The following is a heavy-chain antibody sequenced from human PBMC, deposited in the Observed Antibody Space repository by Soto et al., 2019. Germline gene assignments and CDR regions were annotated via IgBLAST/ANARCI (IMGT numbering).Heavy chain of an antibody. CDR2: IYHSGTT. D-gene: IGHD3-16*02. V-gene: IGHV4-59*02. CDR3: ARHRFPALYYHGMDV. Sequence: QVQLQESGPGLVKPSETLSLTCTVSGGSVSNYYCSWIRQPPGKGLEWIGYIYHSGTTNHNPSLTRRVTISVDSSKNQFCLNLRSVPAADTAVYYCARHRFPALYYHGMDVWGRGTTVTVSS. CDR1: GGSVSNYY. J-gene: IGHJ6*02.